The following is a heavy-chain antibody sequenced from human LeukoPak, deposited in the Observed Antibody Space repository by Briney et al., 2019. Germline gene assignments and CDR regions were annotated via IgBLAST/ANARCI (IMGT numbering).Heavy chain of an antibody. CDR2: INLSGST. CDR1: GGSFSGYY. D-gene: IGHD1-26*01. CDR3: ARVGSDSAPSSGSYNYFDY. V-gene: IGHV4-34*01. J-gene: IGHJ4*02. Sequence: SETLSLTCAVYGGSFSGYYWSWIRQPPGKGLEWIGEINLSGSTNSYPSLKSRVTISVDTSKNQCSLKLSSVTAADTAVYYCARVGSDSAPSSGSYNYFDYWGQGTLVTVSS.